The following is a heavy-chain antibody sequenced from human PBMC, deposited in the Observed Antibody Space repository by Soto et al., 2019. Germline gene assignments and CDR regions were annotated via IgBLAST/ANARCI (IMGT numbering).Heavy chain of an antibody. Sequence: PSETLSLTCTVSGGSISSYYWSWIRQPPGNGLEWIGYIYYSGSTNYNPSLKSRVTISVDTSKNQFSLKLSSVTAADTAVYYCARDSPPGYYGSGSYYNARGHWFDPWGQGTLVTVSS. CDR1: GGSISSYY. CDR3: ARDSPPGYYGSGSYYNARGHWFDP. D-gene: IGHD3-10*01. CDR2: IYYSGST. V-gene: IGHV4-59*01. J-gene: IGHJ5*02.